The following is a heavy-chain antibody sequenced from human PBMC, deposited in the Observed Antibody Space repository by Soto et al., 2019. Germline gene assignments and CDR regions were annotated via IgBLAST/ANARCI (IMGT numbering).Heavy chain of an antibody. CDR3: ARVWGALAPIAGWFGP. CDR2: IYQTGST. CDR1: NGSITSGNW. Sequence: QVQLQESGPGLVKPSGTLSLTCAVSNGSITSGNWWSWVRQPPGKGLEWIGDIYQTGSTNYNPSLRSRVIISVDKSKDNFSLSLSSVTAADTAVCFCARVWGALAPIAGWFGPWGRGILVTASS. V-gene: IGHV4-4*02. J-gene: IGHJ5*02. D-gene: IGHD3-16*01.